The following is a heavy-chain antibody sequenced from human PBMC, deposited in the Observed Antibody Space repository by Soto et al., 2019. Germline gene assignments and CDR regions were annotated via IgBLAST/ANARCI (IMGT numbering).Heavy chain of an antibody. V-gene: IGHV3-30*18. D-gene: IGHD2-2*01. CDR3: AKDRVIQLLPIWPDP. Sequence: LRLSCAASGFSFSNYGMHWVRQAPGKGLEWVAFVSSDGSNKYYADSVKGRFTISRDNSKSTLYLQVDSLRVDDTAVYYCAKDRVIQLLPIWPDPWGQGTLVTVSS. CDR2: VSSDGSNK. J-gene: IGHJ5*02. CDR1: GFSFSNYG.